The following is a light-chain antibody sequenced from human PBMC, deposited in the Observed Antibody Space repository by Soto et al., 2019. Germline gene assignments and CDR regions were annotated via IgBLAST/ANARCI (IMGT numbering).Light chain of an antibody. CDR1: SSDVGSYNL. Sequence: QSALTQPASVSGSPGQSITISCTGTSSDVGSYNLVSWYQQHPGKAPKLMIYEGSKRPSGISNRFSGSQSGNTASLTISGLQAEDEADYYCCSYAGSRTVAVFGGGTQLTVL. J-gene: IGLJ7*01. CDR3: CSYAGSRTVAV. V-gene: IGLV2-23*03. CDR2: EGS.